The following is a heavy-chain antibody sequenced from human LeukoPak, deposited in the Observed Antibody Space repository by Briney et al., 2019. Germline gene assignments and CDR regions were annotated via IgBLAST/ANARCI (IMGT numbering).Heavy chain of an antibody. J-gene: IGHJ4*02. CDR3: AKDRQTTVTTIAFDY. D-gene: IGHD4-17*01. Sequence: GGSLRLSCAASGFTFSSYWMSWVRQAPGKGLEWVANIKQDGSEKYYVESVKGRFTISRDNSKNTLYLQMNSLRTEDTAVYYCAKDRQTTVTTIAFDYWGQGTLVTVSS. CDR2: IKQDGSEK. CDR1: GFTFSSYW. V-gene: IGHV3-7*01.